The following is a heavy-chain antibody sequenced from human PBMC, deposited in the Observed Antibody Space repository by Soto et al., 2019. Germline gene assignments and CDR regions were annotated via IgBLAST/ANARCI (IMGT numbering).Heavy chain of an antibody. V-gene: IGHV4-61*01. CDR1: GDSVSSGIYY. J-gene: IGHJ4*02. CDR3: ATRLASKPKYFFDF. D-gene: IGHD3-9*01. CDR2: VYYTGST. Sequence: QVQLQESGPGLVKPSETLSLTCTVSGDSVSSGIYYWSWIRQPPGQGLEWIGYVYYTGSTNYNPSLQCRVTISIDMSKSHFSLRLRSVTAADTAMYYCATRLASKPKYFFDFWGQGTQITVSS.